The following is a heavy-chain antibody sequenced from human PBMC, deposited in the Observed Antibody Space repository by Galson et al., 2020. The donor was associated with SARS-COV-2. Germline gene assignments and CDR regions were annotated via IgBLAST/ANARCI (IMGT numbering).Heavy chain of an antibody. V-gene: IGHV3-30*18. CDR2: ISNDGSKK. CDR1: GFTFSTYG. D-gene: IGHD2-21*02. J-gene: IGHJ4*02. Sequence: GGSMRLSCPASGFTFSTYGMHWVRQAPGKGLEWVALISNDGSKKFYVDSVKGRFTISRDNSKNTVYLEMNSLGVEDTAVYYCANGLCGGNCYLLDYWGRGTLVTVSS. CDR3: ANGLCGGNCYLLDY.